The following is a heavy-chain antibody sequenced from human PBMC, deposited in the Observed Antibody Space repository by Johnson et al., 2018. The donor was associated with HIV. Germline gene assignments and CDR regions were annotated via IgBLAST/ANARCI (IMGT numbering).Heavy chain of an antibody. CDR1: GFTFSSNP. CDR3: ARDSSNSFRFEMYAFDI. CDR2: MSYDGINK. J-gene: IGHJ3*02. D-gene: IGHD6-6*01. Sequence: QVTLVESGGGVVQPGRSLRLSCAASGFTFSSNPMHWVRQAPGKGLEWVAVMSYDGINKYYADSVKGRFTISRDNSKNTLYLQMNSLRPEDTAVYYCARDSSNSFRFEMYAFDIWGQGTMVTVSS. V-gene: IGHV3-30-3*01.